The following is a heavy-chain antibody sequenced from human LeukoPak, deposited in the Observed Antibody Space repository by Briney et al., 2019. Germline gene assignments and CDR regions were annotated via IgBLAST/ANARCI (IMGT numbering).Heavy chain of an antibody. CDR3: GRHYFDDSGDY. Sequence: SETLSLTCSVSGGSITSASYYWGWIRQPPGKGLEWIGSIYYSGSTYHNPSLRSRVTISRDTSKNQFYLKLTSVTAADTAVYYRGRHYFDDSGDYWGQGTLVTVSS. CDR1: GGSITSASYY. J-gene: IGHJ4*02. V-gene: IGHV4-39*01. D-gene: IGHD3-22*01. CDR2: IYYSGST.